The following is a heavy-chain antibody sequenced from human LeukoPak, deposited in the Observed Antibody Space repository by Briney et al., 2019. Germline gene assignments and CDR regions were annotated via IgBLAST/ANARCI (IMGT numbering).Heavy chain of an antibody. V-gene: IGHV1-2*02. CDR3: AKWIEAGGYYFDY. CDR1: GYTLTGYY. CDR2: INPNSGVT. D-gene: IGHD2-15*01. Sequence: GASVKVSCKASGYTLTGYYMHWVRQAPGQGHEWMGWINPNSGVTKYAQKFQGRVTMTRDTSISTAYMELSGLRSDDTAVYYCAKWIEAGGYYFDYWGQGTVVTVSS. J-gene: IGHJ4*02.